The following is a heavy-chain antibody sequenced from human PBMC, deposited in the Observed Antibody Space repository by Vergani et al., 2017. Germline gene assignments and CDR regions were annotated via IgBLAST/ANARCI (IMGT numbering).Heavy chain of an antibody. D-gene: IGHD3-9*01. J-gene: IGHJ6*02. CDR2: MYHSGST. Sequence: QVRLQESGPGLVKPSETLSLTCSVSGGSMSGYYWSWIRQPPGKELEWIGYMYHSGSTNYNPSLETRVTISGDTSKNQFSLKLNSVTAADTAVYYCASGVLTGYFYYYGMDVWGQGTTVTVSS. V-gene: IGHV4-59*01. CDR3: ASGVLTGYFYYYGMDV. CDR1: GGSMSGYY.